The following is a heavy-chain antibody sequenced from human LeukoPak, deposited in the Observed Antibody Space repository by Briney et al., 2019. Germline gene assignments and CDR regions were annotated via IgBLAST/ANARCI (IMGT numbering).Heavy chain of an antibody. CDR1: DLTVSSNY. CDR3: ARLTVTTTSDYLDY. Sequence: GGSLRLSCAASDLTVSSNYMSWVRQAPGKGLQCVSLIYSGDSTYYADSVKGRFTISRDKSKNTLSLQMNSLRAEDTAVYYCARLTVTTTSDYLDYWGQGTLVTVSP. V-gene: IGHV3-53*01. CDR2: IYSGDST. J-gene: IGHJ4*02. D-gene: IGHD4-17*01.